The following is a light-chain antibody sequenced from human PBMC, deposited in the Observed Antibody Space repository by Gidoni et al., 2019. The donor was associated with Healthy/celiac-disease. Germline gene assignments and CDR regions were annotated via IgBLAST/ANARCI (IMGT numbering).Light chain of an antibody. CDR2: KAS. CDR3: QQYNSYPWT. J-gene: IGKJ1*01. Sequence: DIQMTQSPSTLSASVGDRVTITCRASQSISSWLAWYQQKPGKAPKLLIYKASGLESGVPSRFSGSGSGTEFTLTISSLQPDDFATYYCQQYNSYPWTFXXXTKVEIK. V-gene: IGKV1-5*03. CDR1: QSISSW.